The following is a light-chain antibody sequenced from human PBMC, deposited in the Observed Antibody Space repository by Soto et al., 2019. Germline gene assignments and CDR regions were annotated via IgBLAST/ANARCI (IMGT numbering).Light chain of an antibody. CDR2: DAS. V-gene: IGKV1-39*01. CDR3: QQSYNSPYT. CDR1: QAIHKN. Sequence: DIQMTQSPASLSASVGDRVTITCRASQAIHKNLNWYRHKLGKAPELLIYDASNSQAGVPSRFSGSGSGADFTLIISGLQPDDFATYYCQQSYNSPYTFGQGTKLEIK. J-gene: IGKJ2*01.